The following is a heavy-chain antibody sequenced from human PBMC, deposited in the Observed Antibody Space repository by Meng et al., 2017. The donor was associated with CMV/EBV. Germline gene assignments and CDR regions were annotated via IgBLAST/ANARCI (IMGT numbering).Heavy chain of an antibody. D-gene: IGHD5-18*01. CDR3: ARGGGDVDTFMGTFHP. V-gene: IGHV4-59*01. CDR1: GGSISSYY. Sequence: SETLSLTCTVSGGSISSYYWSWIRQPPGKGLEWIGYIYYSGSTNYNPSLKSRVTISVDTSKNQFSLKLSSVTAADTAVYYCARGGGDVDTFMGTFHPWGQGTMVTVSS. CDR2: IYYSGST. J-gene: IGHJ3*01.